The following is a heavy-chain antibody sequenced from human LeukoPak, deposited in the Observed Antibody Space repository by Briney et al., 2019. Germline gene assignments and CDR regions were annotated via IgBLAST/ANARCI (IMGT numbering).Heavy chain of an antibody. D-gene: IGHD1-1*01. CDR1: GGTFSSYA. V-gene: IGHV1-69*06. Sequence: SVKVSCKASGGTFSSYAISWVRQAPGQGLEWMGGIIPIFGTANYAQKFQGRVTITADKSTSTAYMELSSLRSEDTAVYCCARGKNWNDLTFDYWGQGTLVTVSS. J-gene: IGHJ4*02. CDR2: IIPIFGTA. CDR3: ARGKNWNDLTFDY.